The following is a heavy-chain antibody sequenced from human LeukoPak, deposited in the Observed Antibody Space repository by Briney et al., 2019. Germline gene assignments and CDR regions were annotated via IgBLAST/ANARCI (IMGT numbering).Heavy chain of an antibody. J-gene: IGHJ6*04. Sequence: GGSLRLSCAASGFTFNSYAMSWVRQAPGKGLEWVSAISGSGGSTYYADSVKGRFTISRDNSKNTLYLQMNSLRAEDTAVYYCAKDLLWFGGTGGMDVWGKGTTVTVSS. CDR2: ISGSGGST. V-gene: IGHV3-23*01. CDR1: GFTFNSYA. D-gene: IGHD3-10*01. CDR3: AKDLLWFGGTGGMDV.